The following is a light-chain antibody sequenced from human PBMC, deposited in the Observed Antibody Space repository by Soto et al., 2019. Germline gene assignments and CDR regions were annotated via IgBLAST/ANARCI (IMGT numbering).Light chain of an antibody. V-gene: IGLV4-69*01. Sequence: QSVLTQSPSASASLGASVKLTCTLSSGHSSYPIAWHQQQPEKGPRYLMKLNSDGSHSKGDGIPDRFSGSTSGAERYLTISSLQSEDEADYYCQTWGSGIQVFGGGTKVTVL. CDR2: LNSDGSH. CDR3: QTWGSGIQV. J-gene: IGLJ3*02. CDR1: SGHSSYP.